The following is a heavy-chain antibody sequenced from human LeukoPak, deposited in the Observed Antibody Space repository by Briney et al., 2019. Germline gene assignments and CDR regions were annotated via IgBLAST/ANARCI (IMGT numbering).Heavy chain of an antibody. CDR3: ARAGIGNALDY. V-gene: IGHV3-33*01. J-gene: IGHJ4*02. Sequence: GMSLRLSCAASGFTFSKYGMNWVRQAPGKGLEWVAIIWYDGSNKYFAESVMGRFTISKDNSKNTVCLQMNSLRIEDTAVYHCARAGIGNALDYWGPGTQVTVSS. CDR2: IWYDGSNK. CDR1: GFTFSKYG. D-gene: IGHD2-2*01.